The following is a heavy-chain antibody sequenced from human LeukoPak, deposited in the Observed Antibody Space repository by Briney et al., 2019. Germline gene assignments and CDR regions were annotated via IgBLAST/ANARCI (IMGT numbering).Heavy chain of an antibody. D-gene: IGHD2/OR15-2a*01. CDR2: ISSSAGNT. Sequence: PGGSLRLSCAASGFTFSSYAISWVRQAPGKGLEWVSGISSSAGNTNYADSVKGRFTISRDNSKNTLYLQMNSPRAEDTAVYYCAKISAPFDYWGQGTLVTVSS. CDR3: AKISAPFDY. J-gene: IGHJ4*02. CDR1: GFTFSSYA. V-gene: IGHV3-23*01.